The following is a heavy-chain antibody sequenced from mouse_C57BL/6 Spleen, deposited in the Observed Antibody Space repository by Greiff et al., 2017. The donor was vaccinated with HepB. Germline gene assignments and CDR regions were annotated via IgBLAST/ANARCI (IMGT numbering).Heavy chain of an antibody. CDR2: IWSGGSK. D-gene: IGHD2-5*01. Sequence: QVQLQQSGPGLVQPSQSLSISCTASGFSLTSYGVHWVRQSPGKGLEWLGVIWSGGSKDYNAAFISRLSISKDNSKSQVFFKMNSLQADDTAIYYCARNRVYSNYPWYFDVWGTGTTVTVSS. V-gene: IGHV2-2*01. J-gene: IGHJ1*03. CDR3: ARNRVYSNYPWYFDV. CDR1: GFSLTSYG.